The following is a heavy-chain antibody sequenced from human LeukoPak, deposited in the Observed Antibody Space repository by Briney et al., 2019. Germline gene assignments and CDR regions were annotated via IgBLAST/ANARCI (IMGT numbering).Heavy chain of an antibody. Sequence: NPSESLSLTCTVSGGSISSYYWSWIRQPPGKGLEWIGYIYYSGSTNYNPSLKSRVTMSVDTSKNQFSLKLSSVTAADTAVYYCARFNVDTAMWIENYYFEYWGQGTLVTVSS. CDR3: ARFNVDTAMWIENYYFEY. CDR1: GGSISSYY. V-gene: IGHV4-59*12. CDR2: IYYSGST. J-gene: IGHJ4*02. D-gene: IGHD5-18*01.